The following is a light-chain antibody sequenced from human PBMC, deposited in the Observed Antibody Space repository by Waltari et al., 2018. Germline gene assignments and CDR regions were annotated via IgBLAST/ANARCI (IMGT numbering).Light chain of an antibody. CDR1: SGSLSTTSY. J-gene: IGLJ3*02. V-gene: IGLV8-61*01. Sequence: QTVVTQEPSLSVSPVGTVTLTCALSSGSLSTTSYATWYQQTPGQAPRTLVYQAHARSSGVPHRFSGSLLGNTAALTITGAQSDDESDYYCALYMGSGIWVFGGGTRLTVL. CDR3: ALYMGSGIWV. CDR2: QAH.